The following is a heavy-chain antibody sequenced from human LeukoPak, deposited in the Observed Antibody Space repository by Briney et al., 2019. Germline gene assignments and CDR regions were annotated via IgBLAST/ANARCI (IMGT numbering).Heavy chain of an antibody. CDR1: GYSFTSYW. D-gene: IGHD4-17*01. Sequence: GESLKISCKGSGYSFTSYWIGWVRQMPGKGLEWMGIIYPGDSDTRYSPSFQGQATISADKSISTAYLQWSSLKASDTAMYYCARAATVTTGGGYFDYWGQGTLVTVSS. V-gene: IGHV5-51*01. CDR2: IYPGDSDT. J-gene: IGHJ4*02. CDR3: ARAATVTTGGGYFDY.